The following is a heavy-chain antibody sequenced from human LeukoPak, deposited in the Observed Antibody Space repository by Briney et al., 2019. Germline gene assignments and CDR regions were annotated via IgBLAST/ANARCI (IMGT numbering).Heavy chain of an antibody. CDR1: GFTFSSYA. CDR3: ARGLWYSSSWYGGYYFDY. V-gene: IGHV3-23*05. J-gene: IGHJ4*02. D-gene: IGHD6-13*01. Sequence: PGGSLRLSCAASGFTFSSYAMSWVRQAPGKGLEWVSVIYSSGATYYTDSVKGRFTISRDNSKNTLYLQMNSLRAEDTAVYYCARGLWYSSSWYGGYYFDYWGQGTLVTVSS. CDR2: IYSSGAT.